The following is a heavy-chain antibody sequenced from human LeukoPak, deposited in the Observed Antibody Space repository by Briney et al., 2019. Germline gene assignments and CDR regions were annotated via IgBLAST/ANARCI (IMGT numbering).Heavy chain of an antibody. D-gene: IGHD4-23*01. V-gene: IGHV3-30*04. CDR1: GFPFSSYS. J-gene: IGHJ4*02. Sequence: GGSLRLSCAASGFPFSSYSMHWVRQAPGNGLEWVAVISNDGSHKYYADSVKGRFIISRDNSKNTLSLQMNTLRPDDTAVFYCARDPNRLADYGGDYFDRWGQGTLVTVSS. CDR2: ISNDGSHK. CDR3: ARDPNRLADYGGDYFDR.